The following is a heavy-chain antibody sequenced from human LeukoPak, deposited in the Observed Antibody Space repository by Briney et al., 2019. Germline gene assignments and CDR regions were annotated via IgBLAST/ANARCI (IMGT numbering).Heavy chain of an antibody. CDR2: IDHSGST. D-gene: IGHD3-16*01. CDR1: GGSFSGYY. Sequence: SETLSLTCAVYGGSFSGYYWSWVRQPPGKGLEWIGEIDHSGSTNYNPSLKSRVTMSVDTSKNQFSLKLTSVTAADTAVYYCASDLGAWSPRGYWGQGTLVTVSS. J-gene: IGHJ4*02. CDR3: ASDLGAWSPRGY. V-gene: IGHV4-34*01.